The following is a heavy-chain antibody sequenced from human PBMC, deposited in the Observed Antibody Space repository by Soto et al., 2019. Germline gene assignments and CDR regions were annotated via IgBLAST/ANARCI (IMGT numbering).Heavy chain of an antibody. D-gene: IGHD4-4*01. CDR2: IFPGDSDT. CDR1: GYXFITYL. Sequence: EXLKISCKSSGYXFITYLVGWVRQMPGKGLEWMGRIFPGDSDTRYSPSFQVQVTISADKSITTAYLQWSSLKASDTDMYYCARLQYASGWYLDQWGQGTLATVS. J-gene: IGHJ4*02. CDR3: ARLQYASGWYLDQ. V-gene: IGHV5-51*01.